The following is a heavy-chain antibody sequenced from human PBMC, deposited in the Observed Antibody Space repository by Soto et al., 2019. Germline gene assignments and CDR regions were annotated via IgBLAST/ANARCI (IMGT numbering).Heavy chain of an antibody. CDR3: AKGQLVGFGEFPFDY. D-gene: IGHD3-10*01. J-gene: IGHJ4*02. CDR1: GFTFSSYA. CDR2: ISGSGGST. V-gene: IGHV3-23*01. Sequence: EVQLLESGGGLVQPGGSLRLSCAASGFTFSSYAMSWVRQAPGKGLEWVSAISGSGGSTYYADSVKGRFTISRDNSKNTLDLQMNSLRAEDTAVYYCAKGQLVGFGEFPFDYWGQGTLVTVSS.